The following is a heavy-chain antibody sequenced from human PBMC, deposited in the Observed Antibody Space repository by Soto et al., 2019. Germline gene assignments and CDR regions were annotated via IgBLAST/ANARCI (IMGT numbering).Heavy chain of an antibody. CDR1: GGTFSSYT. CDR2: IIPILGIA. D-gene: IGHD6-13*01. J-gene: IGHJ4*02. Sequence: SVKVSCKASGGTFSSYTISWVRQAPGQGLEWMGRIIPILGIANYAQKFQGRVTITADKSTSTAYMELSSLRSEDTAVYYCARGIAAAGTPYYFDYWGQGTLVTVSS. CDR3: ARGIAAAGTPYYFDY. V-gene: IGHV1-69*02.